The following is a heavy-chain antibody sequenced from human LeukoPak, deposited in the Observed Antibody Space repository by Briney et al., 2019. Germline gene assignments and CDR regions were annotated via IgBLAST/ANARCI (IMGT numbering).Heavy chain of an antibody. D-gene: IGHD4-17*01. CDR3: ARGYGDYEVTDY. Sequence: GGSLRLSCAASGFTFSNYYMSWIRQAPGKGLEWISYISTSRSTIYYADSVKGRFTISRDNAKNSLYLQMNSLRAEDTAVYYCARGYGDYEVTDYWGQGTLVSASS. J-gene: IGHJ4*02. CDR2: ISTSRSTI. CDR1: GFTFSNYY. V-gene: IGHV3-11*04.